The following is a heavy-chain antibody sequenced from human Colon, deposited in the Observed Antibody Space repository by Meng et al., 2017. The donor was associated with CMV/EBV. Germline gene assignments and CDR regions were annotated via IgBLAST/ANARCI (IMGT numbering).Heavy chain of an antibody. Sequence: SETLSLTCAISGDSVSRDTVGWNWIRLSPSRGLEWLGRTYYRSRWLHDYAEFVRSRIRIDADTSKNEVSLRLESVTPEDTAVYYCARRHFTNWFYLDSWGQGTLVTV. CDR1: GDSVSRDTVG. D-gene: IGHD2-8*01. V-gene: IGHV6-1*01. CDR2: TYYRSRWLH. J-gene: IGHJ4*02. CDR3: ARRHFTNWFYLDS.